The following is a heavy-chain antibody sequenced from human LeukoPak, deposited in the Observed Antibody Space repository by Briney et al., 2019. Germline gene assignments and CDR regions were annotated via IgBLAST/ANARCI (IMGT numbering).Heavy chain of an antibody. Sequence: GRSLRLSRAGSGYTFSTHTKNWARESPGRAREWVSDIGGNNDDVYYADSVRGRFTISRDNAKNTMYLQMNSLRIENTAVYYCVRIPNTAGFPNWFDPWGQGTLVTVSS. CDR2: IGGNNDDV. D-gene: IGHD2-8*02. CDR3: VRIPNTAGFPNWFDP. V-gene: IGHV3-21*06. CDR1: GYTFSTHT. J-gene: IGHJ5*02.